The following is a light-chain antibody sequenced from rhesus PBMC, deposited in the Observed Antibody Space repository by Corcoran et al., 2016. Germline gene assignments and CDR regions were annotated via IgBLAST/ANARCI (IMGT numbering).Light chain of an antibody. CDR1: QAISKC. CDR3: QQHYSYPFT. Sequence: DIQMTQSPSSLSASVGDTVTITCQASQAISKCLAWYQQKPGKAPKLLIYDTSTLQSGVPSRFSGSEAGTECTLTISSLQPEDFATYYCQQHYSYPFTFGPGPNWISN. V-gene: IGKV1-33*02. J-gene: IGKJ3*01. CDR2: DTS.